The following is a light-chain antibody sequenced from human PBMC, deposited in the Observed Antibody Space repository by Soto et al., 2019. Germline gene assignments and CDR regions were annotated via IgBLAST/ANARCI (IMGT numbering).Light chain of an antibody. J-gene: IGKJ1*01. V-gene: IGKV1-6*01. CDR2: AAS. CDR1: QGIRND. CDR3: LQDYKYPRT. Sequence: AIQMTQSPSSLSASVGDRVTITCRASQGIRNDLGWYQQKPGKAPKILIYAASILQSGVPSRFGGSGTGTDFTLTISSLQPEDFATYYCLQDYKYPRTFGQGTKVEIK.